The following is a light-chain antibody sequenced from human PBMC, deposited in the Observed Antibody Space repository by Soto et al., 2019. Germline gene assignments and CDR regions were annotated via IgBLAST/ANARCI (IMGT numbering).Light chain of an antibody. CDR3: QHYEDLPLT. Sequence: DIQMTQSPSSLSASVGDSVTISCQASQDINNFLNWYQQKPGKPPQLLIYAASTLEKGVPSRFSGAGSGADFSFTISNLQPEDRAQAYCQHYEDLPLTFGQGTKVEIK. J-gene: IGKJ1*01. V-gene: IGKV1-33*01. CDR2: AAS. CDR1: QDINNF.